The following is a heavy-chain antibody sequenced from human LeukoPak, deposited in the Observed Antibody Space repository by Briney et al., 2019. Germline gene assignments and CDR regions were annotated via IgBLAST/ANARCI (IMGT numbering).Heavy chain of an antibody. CDR2: IKQDGSEK. D-gene: IGHD6-13*01. Sequence: PGGSLRLSCAASGFTFSSYWMSWVRHGPGTGLEWVANIKQDGSEKYYVDSVKGRFTISRDNAKNSLYLQMNSLRAEDTAVYYCARVEQLVRYYYYYYYMDVWGKGTTVTVSS. V-gene: IGHV3-7*01. J-gene: IGHJ6*03. CDR3: ARVEQLVRYYYYYYYMDV. CDR1: GFTFSSYW.